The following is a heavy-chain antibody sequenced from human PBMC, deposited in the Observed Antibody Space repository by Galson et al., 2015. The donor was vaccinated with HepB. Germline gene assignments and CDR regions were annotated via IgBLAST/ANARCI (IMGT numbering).Heavy chain of an antibody. CDR1: GFTFSDYH. D-gene: IGHD3-3*01. CDR3: ARAPEITIFGVVPPEWGYYYYMDV. Sequence: SLRLSCAASGFTFSDYHMSWIRQAPGKGLEWVSYISSSGSTIYYADSVKGRFTISRDNAKNSLYLQMNSLRAEDTAVYYCARAPEITIFGVVPPEWGYYYYMDVWGKGTTVTVSS. CDR2: ISSSGSTI. J-gene: IGHJ6*03. V-gene: IGHV3-11*01.